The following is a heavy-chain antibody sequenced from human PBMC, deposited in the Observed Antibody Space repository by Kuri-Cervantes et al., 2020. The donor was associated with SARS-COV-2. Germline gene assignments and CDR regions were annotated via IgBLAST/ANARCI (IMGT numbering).Heavy chain of an antibody. D-gene: IGHD1-7*01. CDR1: GFTFSSYS. J-gene: IGHJ6*03. V-gene: IGHV3-48*01. Sequence: GESLKISCAASGFTFSSYSMNWVRQAPGKGLEWVSYISSSSSTVYYADSVKGRFTISRDNAKNSLYLQMNSLRAEDTAVYYCASLRPNYNWNYEEGPRYYYYMDVWGKGTTVTVS. CDR2: ISSSSSTV. CDR3: ASLRPNYNWNYEEGPRYYYYMDV.